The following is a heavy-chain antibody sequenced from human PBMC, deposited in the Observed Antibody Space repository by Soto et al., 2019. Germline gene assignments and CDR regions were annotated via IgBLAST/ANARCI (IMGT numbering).Heavy chain of an antibody. V-gene: IGHV4-39*01. CDR1: GDSIRSSSY. CDR3: RRSSRYSTDV. J-gene: IGHJ6*02. CDR2: IYSTGNT. Sequence: QLQLQESGPGLVKPSETLSLTCTVSGDSIRSSSYWGWIRQPPGKGLEWIGSIYSTGNTYYNPSLNSQVTISVDTSKNQFSLNVISVTAADTAVYYCRRSSRYSTDVWCQGTTVTVSS. D-gene: IGHD6-13*01.